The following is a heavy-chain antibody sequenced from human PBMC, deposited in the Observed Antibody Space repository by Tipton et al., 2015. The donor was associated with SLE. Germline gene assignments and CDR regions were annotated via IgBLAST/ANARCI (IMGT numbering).Heavy chain of an antibody. CDR3: AGAEYSFDY. Sequence: TLSLTCSVSGGSISSRSYYWVWIHPPPGMWLEWIGSIYYSGSTFHNPSLKSRLTISVDTSKNQFSLKLSSVTAADTAVYYCAGAEYSFDYWGQGALVTVSS. CDR1: GGSISSRSYY. D-gene: IGHD3-10*01. CDR2: IYYSGST. J-gene: IGHJ4*02. V-gene: IGHV4-39*07.